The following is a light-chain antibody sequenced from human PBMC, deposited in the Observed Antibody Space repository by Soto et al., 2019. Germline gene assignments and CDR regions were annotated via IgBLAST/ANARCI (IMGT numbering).Light chain of an antibody. CDR2: DVS. CDR3: CSYAGSYTKV. V-gene: IGLV2-11*01. Sequence: QSALTQPRSVSGSPGQSVTISCTGTSSDVGAFNYVSWYQQHPGKAPKLMIYDVSKRPSGVPDRFSGSKSGNTASLTISGLQAEDEADYYCCSYAGSYTKVFGGGTQLTVL. J-gene: IGLJ2*01. CDR1: SSDVGAFNY.